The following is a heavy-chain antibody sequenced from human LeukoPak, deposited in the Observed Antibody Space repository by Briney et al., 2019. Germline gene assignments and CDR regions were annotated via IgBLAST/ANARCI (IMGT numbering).Heavy chain of an antibody. D-gene: IGHD1-26*01. J-gene: IGHJ4*02. CDR3: ARAKAMGATPGKYYCDY. Sequence: GGSLRLSCAASGFTFSSYSMNWVRQAPGKGLEWVSSISSSSSYIYYADSVKGRFTISRDNAKNSLYLQMNSLRAEDTAVYYCARAKAMGATPGKYYCDYWGQGTLVTVSS. CDR2: ISSSSSYI. V-gene: IGHV3-21*01. CDR1: GFTFSSYS.